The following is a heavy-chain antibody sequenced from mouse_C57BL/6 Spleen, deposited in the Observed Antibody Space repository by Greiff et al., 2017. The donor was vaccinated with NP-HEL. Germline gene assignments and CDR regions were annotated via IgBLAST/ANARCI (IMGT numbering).Heavy chain of an antibody. CDR3: ARRLTTVVATGAMDY. J-gene: IGHJ4*01. CDR2: ISYDGSN. CDR1: GYSITSGYY. Sequence: EVQLQQSGPGLVKPSQSLSLTCSVTGYSITSGYYWNWIRQFPGNKLEWMGYISYDGSNNYNPSLKNRISITRDTSKNQFFLKLNSVTTEDTATYYCARRLTTVVATGAMDYWGQGTSVTVSS. V-gene: IGHV3-6*01. D-gene: IGHD1-1*01.